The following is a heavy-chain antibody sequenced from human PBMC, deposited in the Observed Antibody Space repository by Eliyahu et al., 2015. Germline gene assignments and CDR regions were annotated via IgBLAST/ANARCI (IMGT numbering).Heavy chain of an antibody. V-gene: IGHV2-5*02. D-gene: IGHD3-10*01. CDR2: IYWDDDK. CDR3: AHRSTGSSRDYFDY. Sequence: QITLKESGPTLXKPTQTLTLTXTXXXFSLSTIGVGVGWXRQPPGKALEWLALIYWDDDKRYSPSLKSRLTITKDTSKNQVVLTVTNMDPVDTATYYCAHRSTGSSRDYFDYWGQGALVTVSS. CDR1: XFSLSTIGVG. J-gene: IGHJ4*02.